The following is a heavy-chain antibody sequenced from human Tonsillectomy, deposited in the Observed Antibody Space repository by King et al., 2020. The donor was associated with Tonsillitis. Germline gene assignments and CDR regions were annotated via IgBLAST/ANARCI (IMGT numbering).Heavy chain of an antibody. CDR1: GGSFSGYY. D-gene: IGHD2-2*02. CDR3: ARGCSSTSCYTLFDY. V-gene: IGHV4-34*01. J-gene: IGHJ4*02. CDR2: INHSGST. Sequence: VQLQQWGAGLLKPSETLSLPCAVYGGSFSGYYWSWIRQPPGKGLEWIGEINHSGSTNYNPSLKSRVTISVDTSKNQFSLKLSSVTAADTAVYYCARGCSSTSCYTLFDYWGQGTLVTVSS.